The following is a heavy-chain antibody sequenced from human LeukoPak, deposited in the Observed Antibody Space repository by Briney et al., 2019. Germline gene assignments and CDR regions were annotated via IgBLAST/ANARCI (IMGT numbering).Heavy chain of an antibody. V-gene: IGHV3-30*02. CDR3: AKVNPPEDYPELLYHYYYYMDV. CDR2: IRYDGSNK. J-gene: IGHJ6*03. CDR1: GFTFSSYG. Sequence: GGSLRLSCAASGFTFSSYGMHWVRQAPGKGLEWVAFIRYDGSNKYYADSVKGRFTISRDNSKNTLYLQMNSLRAEDTAVYYCAKVNPPEDYPELLYHYYYYMDVWGKGTTVTISS. D-gene: IGHD4-11*01.